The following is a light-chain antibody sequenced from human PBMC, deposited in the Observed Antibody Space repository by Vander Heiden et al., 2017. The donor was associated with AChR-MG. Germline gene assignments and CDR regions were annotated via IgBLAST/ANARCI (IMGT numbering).Light chain of an antibody. V-gene: IGLV1-44*01. CDR1: SANIGSDT. J-gene: IGLJ3*02. CDR3: AAWDDSLSGWV. CDR2: SNN. Sequence: QSALPQPPSASGTPGQRVTISCSGSSANIGSDTVNWYQQLPGTAPKLLTYSNNQRPSGVPDRFSGSKSGTSASLAISGLQAEDEAGYFCAAWDDSLSGWVFGGGTKLTVL.